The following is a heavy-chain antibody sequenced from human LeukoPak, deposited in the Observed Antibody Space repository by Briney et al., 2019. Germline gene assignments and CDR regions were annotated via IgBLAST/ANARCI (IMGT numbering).Heavy chain of an antibody. J-gene: IGHJ4*02. V-gene: IGHV3-66*02. CDR1: GFTVSSNY. CDR3: AHYNIPVAAFDY. Sequence: GGSLRLSCAASGFTVSSNYMSWVRQAPGKGLEWVSVIYSGGFTYYADSVKGRFTISRDNSKNTLYLQMNSLRPEDTAVYYCAHYNIPVAAFDYWGQGTQVTVSS. D-gene: IGHD6-19*01. CDR2: IYSGGFT.